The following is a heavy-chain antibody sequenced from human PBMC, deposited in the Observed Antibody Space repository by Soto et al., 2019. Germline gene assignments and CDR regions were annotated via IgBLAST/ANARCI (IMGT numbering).Heavy chain of an antibody. Sequence: PSETLSLTCTVSGGSISTSSSYWGWVRQPPGKGLEWLGSVYYSGSTYYNPSLRSRVTISVDTSNNQFFLKLNFVTAADTAVYYCARRYGDYFDFWGQGTLVTV. V-gene: IGHV4-39*01. CDR1: GGSISTSSSY. D-gene: IGHD4-17*01. J-gene: IGHJ4*02. CDR2: VYYSGST. CDR3: ARRYGDYFDF.